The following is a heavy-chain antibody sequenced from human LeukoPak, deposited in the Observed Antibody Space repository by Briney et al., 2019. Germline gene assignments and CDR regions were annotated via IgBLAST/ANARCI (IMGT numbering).Heavy chain of an antibody. CDR1: GFTFSSYG. CDR3: AKDLDSSSGAFDI. J-gene: IGHJ3*02. V-gene: IGHV3-30*18. CDR2: ISYDGSNK. Sequence: PGGSLRLSCAASGFTFSSYGMHWVRQAPGKGLEWVAVISYDGSNKYYADSVKGRFTISRDNSKNTLYLQMNSLRAEGTAVYYCAKDLDSSSGAFDIWGQGTMVTVSS. D-gene: IGHD3-22*01.